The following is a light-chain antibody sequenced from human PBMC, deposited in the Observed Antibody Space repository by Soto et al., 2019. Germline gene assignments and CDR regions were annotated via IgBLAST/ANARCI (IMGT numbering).Light chain of an antibody. J-gene: IGKJ1*01. CDR1: QDISNY. CDR3: QQSYSTPQT. CDR2: DAS. Sequence: DIQMTQSPSSLSASVGDRVTITCQASQDISNYLNWYQQKPGKAPKLLIYDASNLETGVPSRFSGSGPGTDFTFTISSLQPEDIATYYCQQSYSTPQTFGQGTKV. V-gene: IGKV1-33*01.